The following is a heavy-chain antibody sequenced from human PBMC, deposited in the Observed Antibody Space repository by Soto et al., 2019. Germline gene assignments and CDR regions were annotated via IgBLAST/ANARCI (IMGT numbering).Heavy chain of an antibody. J-gene: IGHJ6*04. Sequence: ASVKVSCKASGYTFTSYDINWVRQATGQGLEWMGWMNPNSGNTGYAQKFQGRVTMTRNTSISTAYMELSSLRSEDTAVYYCATKDFRSLEYSYYGMAVWGKGTTVTAPQ. D-gene: IGHD3-3*01. CDR1: GYTFTSYD. V-gene: IGHV1-8*01. CDR3: ATKDFRSLEYSYYGMAV. CDR2: MNPNSGNT.